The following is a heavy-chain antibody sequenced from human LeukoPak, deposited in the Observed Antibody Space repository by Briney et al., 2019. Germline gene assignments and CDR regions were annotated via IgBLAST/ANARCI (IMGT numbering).Heavy chain of an antibody. D-gene: IGHD6-19*01. J-gene: IGHJ1*01. CDR3: ARAISSGWFAEYFQH. CDR1: GYTFTGYY. Sequence: GASVKVSCKASGYTFTGYYMHWVRQAPGQGLEWMGWFNPNSGGTNYAQKFQGRVTMTRDTSISTAYMELSRLRSDDTAVYYCARAISSGWFAEYFQHWGQGTLVTVSS. V-gene: IGHV1-2*02. CDR2: FNPNSGGT.